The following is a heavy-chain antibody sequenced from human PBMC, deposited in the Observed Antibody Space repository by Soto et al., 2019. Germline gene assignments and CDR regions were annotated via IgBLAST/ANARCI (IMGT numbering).Heavy chain of an antibody. CDR3: AKSFRGGSWYDAFDI. V-gene: IGHV3-23*01. CDR1: GFTFGDYG. J-gene: IGHJ3*02. Sequence: HPGGSLRLSCSTSGFTFGDYGMTWFRQAPGKGLEWVSAISGSGGSTYYADSVKGRFTISRDNSKNTLYLQMNSLRAEDTAVYYCAKSFRGGSWYDAFDIWGQGTMVTVSS. CDR2: ISGSGGST. D-gene: IGHD6-13*01.